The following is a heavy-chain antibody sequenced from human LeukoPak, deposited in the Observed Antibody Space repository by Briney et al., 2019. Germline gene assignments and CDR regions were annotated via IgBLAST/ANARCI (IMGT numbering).Heavy chain of an antibody. CDR2: IYHSGST. D-gene: IGHD4-23*01. CDR1: GYSISSGYY. J-gene: IGHJ6*03. V-gene: IGHV4-38-2*02. CDR3: ARGIDYGGYYYYYMDV. Sequence: SETLSLTCTVSGYSISSGYYWGWIRQPPGKGLEWIGSIYHSGSTYYNPSLKSRVTISVDTSKNQFSLKLSSVTAADAAVYYCARGIDYGGYYYYYMDVWGKGTTVTVSS.